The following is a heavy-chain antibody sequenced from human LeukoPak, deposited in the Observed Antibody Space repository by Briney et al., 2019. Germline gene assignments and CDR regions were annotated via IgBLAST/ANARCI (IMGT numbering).Heavy chain of an antibody. Sequence: GALRLSCVALEFSFETYWMSWVRQAPGKGPEWVANINEDGSEKHYVGSARGRFTISRDNADNSLHQQMNSLRPEDMAVYYCARGETMDVWGKGTTVTVSS. CDR1: EFSFETYW. CDR2: INEDGSEK. D-gene: IGHD5-24*01. V-gene: IGHV3-7*01. CDR3: ARGETMDV. J-gene: IGHJ6*03.